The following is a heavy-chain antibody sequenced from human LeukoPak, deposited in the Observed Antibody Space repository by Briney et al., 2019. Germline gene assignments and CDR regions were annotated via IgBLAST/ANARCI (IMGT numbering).Heavy chain of an antibody. Sequence: GASVKVSCKASGYTFTGYHMHWVRQAPGQGLEWMGWINPNSGGTNYAQKFQGRVTMTRDTSISTAYMELSRLRSADTAVYYCARGPVLRYFDCLLGFDAFDIWGQGTMVTVSS. CDR3: ARGPVLRYFDCLLGFDAFDI. V-gene: IGHV1-2*02. CDR1: GYTFTGYH. D-gene: IGHD3-9*01. CDR2: INPNSGGT. J-gene: IGHJ3*02.